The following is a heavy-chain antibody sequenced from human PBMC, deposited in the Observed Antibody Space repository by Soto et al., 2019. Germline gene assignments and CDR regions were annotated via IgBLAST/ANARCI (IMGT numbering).Heavy chain of an antibody. CDR2: MNPNSGNT. J-gene: IGHJ4*02. CDR1: GYTFTSYD. D-gene: IGHD6-19*01. Sequence: GASVKVSCKASGYTFTSYDINWVRQATGQGLEWMGWMNPNSGNTGYAQKFQGRVTMTRNTSISTAYMELSSLRSEDTAVYYCARADRIRTVAGTAENFDYWGQGTLVTVS. V-gene: IGHV1-8*01. CDR3: ARADRIRTVAGTAENFDY.